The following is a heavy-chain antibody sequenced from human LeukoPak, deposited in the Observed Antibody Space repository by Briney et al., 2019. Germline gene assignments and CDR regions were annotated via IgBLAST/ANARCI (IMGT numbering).Heavy chain of an antibody. CDR2: IYHSGST. CDR1: GGSMSPYH. Sequence: PSETLSLTCTVSGGSMSPYHWGWIRQPPGKGLEWIGYIYHSGSTYYNPSLKSRVTISVDTSKNQFSLKLSSVTAADTAVYYCARGQWGYCSSTSCYHFDYWGQGTLVTVSS. J-gene: IGHJ4*02. V-gene: IGHV4-59*12. CDR3: ARGQWGYCSSTSCYHFDY. D-gene: IGHD2-2*01.